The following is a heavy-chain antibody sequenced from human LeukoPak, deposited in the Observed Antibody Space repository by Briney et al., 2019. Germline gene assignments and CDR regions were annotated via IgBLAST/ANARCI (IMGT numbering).Heavy chain of an antibody. V-gene: IGHV3-49*04. CDR3: TRDGGITGTTLVDY. CDR1: GFTFGVYA. D-gene: IGHD1-7*01. CDR2: IRSKAYGGTT. Sequence: PGGSLRLSCTASGFTFGVYAMSWVRQAPGKGLEWVGFIRSKAYGGTTEYAASVKGRFTISRDDSKSIAYLQMNSLKTEDTAVYYCTRDGGITGTTLVDYWGQGTLVTVSS. J-gene: IGHJ4*02.